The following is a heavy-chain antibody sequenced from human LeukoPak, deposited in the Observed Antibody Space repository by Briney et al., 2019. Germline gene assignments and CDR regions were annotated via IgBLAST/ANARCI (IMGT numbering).Heavy chain of an antibody. CDR2: FYYSGST. J-gene: IGHJ4*02. CDR1: GGSISSSGYY. CDR3: ARDLGAAAGDRYFDY. D-gene: IGHD6-13*01. V-gene: IGHV4-39*07. Sequence: PSETLSLTCTVSGGSISSSGYYWGWIRQPPGKGLEWIGSFYYSGSTYYNPSLNSRVTISVDTSKNQFSLKLSSVTAADTAVYYCARDLGAAAGDRYFDYWGQGTLVTVSS.